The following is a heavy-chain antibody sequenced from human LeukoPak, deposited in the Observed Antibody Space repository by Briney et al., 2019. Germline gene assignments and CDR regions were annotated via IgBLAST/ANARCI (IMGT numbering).Heavy chain of an antibody. CDR1: GFTVSSNY. D-gene: IGHD2-2*01. CDR2: IYSGGST. CDR3: ARDYGRDCSSTSCYGMDV. V-gene: IGHV3-53*01. J-gene: IGHJ6*04. Sequence: GSLRLSCAASGFTVSSNYMSWVRQAPGKGLEWVSVIYSGGSTFYADSVKGRFTISRDNSKNTLYLQMNSLRAEDTAVYYCARDYGRDCSSTSCYGMDVWGKGTTVTISS.